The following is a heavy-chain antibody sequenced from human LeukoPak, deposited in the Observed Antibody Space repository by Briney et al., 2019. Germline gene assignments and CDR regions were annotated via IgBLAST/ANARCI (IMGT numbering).Heavy chain of an antibody. CDR1: GGSFSGYY. CDR2: INHSGST. Sequence: SETLSLTCAVYGGSFSGYYWSGIRQPPGKGLEWIGEINHSGSTNYNPSLKSRVTISVDTSKNQSSLKLSSVTAADTAVYYCARGQMVRGVSPLGYWGQGTLVTVSS. J-gene: IGHJ4*02. D-gene: IGHD3-10*01. CDR3: ARGQMVRGVSPLGY. V-gene: IGHV4-34*01.